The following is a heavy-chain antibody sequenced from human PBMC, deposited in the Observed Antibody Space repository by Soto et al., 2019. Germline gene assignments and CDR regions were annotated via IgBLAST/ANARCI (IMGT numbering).Heavy chain of an antibody. CDR2: INAGNGNT. CDR3: ARGISFAPPLVY. CDR1: GYTFTSYA. Sequence: ASVKVSCKASGYTFTSYAMHWVRQAPGQRLEWMGWINAGNGNTKYSQKFQGRVTITRDTSASTAYMELSSLRSEDTAVYYCARGISFAPPLVYWGQTSRVTDPS. V-gene: IGHV1-3*01. J-gene: IGHJ4*02. D-gene: IGHD3-16*02.